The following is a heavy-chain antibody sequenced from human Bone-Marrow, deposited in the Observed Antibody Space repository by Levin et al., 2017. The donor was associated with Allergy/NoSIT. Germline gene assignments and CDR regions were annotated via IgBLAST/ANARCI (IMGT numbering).Heavy chain of an antibody. J-gene: IGHJ4*02. CDR2: IKSKTDGGTT. V-gene: IGHV3-15*01. CDR3: TTDHGGSYYDSSGPSYYFDY. Sequence: PSETLSLTCAASGFTFSNAWMSWVRQAPRKGLEWVGRIKSKTDGGTTDYAAPVTGRFTISRDDSKNTLYLQMNSLKIEDTAVYYCTTDHGGSYYDSSGPSYYFDYWGQGTLVTVSS. D-gene: IGHD3-22*01. CDR1: GFTFSNAW.